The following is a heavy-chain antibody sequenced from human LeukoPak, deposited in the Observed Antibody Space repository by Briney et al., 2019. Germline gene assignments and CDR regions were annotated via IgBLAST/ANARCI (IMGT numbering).Heavy chain of an antibody. V-gene: IGHV4-39*07. D-gene: IGHD3-22*01. Sequence: SETLSLTCIVPGGSISSSGYYWDWIRQPPGKGLEWIGNFYYTGSTYYNPSLKSRIAISVDTSKNQFSLKLTSVTAADTAVYYCARERGDYDSSGYYGYFDYWGQGALVTVSS. J-gene: IGHJ4*02. CDR3: ARERGDYDSSGYYGYFDY. CDR1: GGSISSSGYY. CDR2: FYYTGST.